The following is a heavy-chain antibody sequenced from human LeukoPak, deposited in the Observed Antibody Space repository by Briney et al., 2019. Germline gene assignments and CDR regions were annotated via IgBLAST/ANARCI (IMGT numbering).Heavy chain of an antibody. CDR2: ISGSGGST. CDR1: GFTFNSYG. J-gene: IGHJ4*02. Sequence: GGSLRLSCAASGFTFNSYGMSWVRQAPGKGLEWVSAISGSGGSTYYADSVKGRFTISRDNSKNTLYLQMNSLRAEDTAVYYCAKPAVRGVPLYSDYWGQGTLVTVSS. D-gene: IGHD3-10*01. V-gene: IGHV3-23*01. CDR3: AKPAVRGVPLYSDY.